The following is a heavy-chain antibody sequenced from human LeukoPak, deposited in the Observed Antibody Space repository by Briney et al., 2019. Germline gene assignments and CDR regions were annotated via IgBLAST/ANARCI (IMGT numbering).Heavy chain of an antibody. V-gene: IGHV4-61*02. J-gene: IGHJ6*03. Sequence: PSETLSLTCTVSGGSISSGSYYWSWIRQPAGKGLEWIGRIYTSGSTNYNPSLKSRVTISVDTSKNQFSPKLSSVTAADTAVYYCASEVIAVAAALGFDYYYYMDVWGKGTTVTVSS. D-gene: IGHD6-19*01. CDR1: GGSISSGSYY. CDR3: ASEVIAVAAALGFDYYYYMDV. CDR2: IYTSGST.